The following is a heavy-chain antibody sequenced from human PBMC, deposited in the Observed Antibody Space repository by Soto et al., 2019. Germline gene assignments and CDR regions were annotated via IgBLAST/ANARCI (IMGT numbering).Heavy chain of an antibody. D-gene: IGHD3-22*01. CDR3: AIDSSDSSAYSY. J-gene: IGHJ4*02. V-gene: IGHV1-18*04. Sequence: QVQLVQSGGEGKKPGASVKVSCKASGYSFSDNGISWVRQAPGQGLEWMGWISAYNGNRNYAQKLQGRVTMTTDTSTSTAYMEMRSLRSDDPAVYYCAIDSSDSSAYSYWGQGTLVTVSS. CDR1: GYSFSDNG. CDR2: ISAYNGNR.